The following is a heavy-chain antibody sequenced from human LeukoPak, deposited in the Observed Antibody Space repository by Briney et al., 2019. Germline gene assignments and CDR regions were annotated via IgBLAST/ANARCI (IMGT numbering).Heavy chain of an antibody. CDR1: GGSISSYY. J-gene: IGHJ4*02. V-gene: IGHV4-59*08. D-gene: IGHD6-19*01. CDR2: ISYSGST. CDR3: ARVISDSSGWRSDY. Sequence: SETLSLTCTVSGGSISSYYWSWIRQPPGKGLEWIGYISYSGSTDYNPSLKSRVTISLDTSKNQFSLKLSSVTAADTAVYYCARVISDSSGWRSDYWGQGTLVTVSS.